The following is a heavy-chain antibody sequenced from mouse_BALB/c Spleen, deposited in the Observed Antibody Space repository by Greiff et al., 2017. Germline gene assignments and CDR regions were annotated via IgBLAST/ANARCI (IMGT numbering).Heavy chain of an antibody. D-gene: IGHD1-1*02. Sequence: EVQGVESGGGLVKPGGSLKLSCAASGFTFSSYAMSWVRQSPEKRLEWVAEISSGGSYTYYPDTVTGRFTISRDNAKNTLYLEMSSLRSEDTAMYYCARDLAGAWFAYWGQGTLVTVSA. J-gene: IGHJ3*01. CDR1: GFTFSSYA. CDR3: ARDLAGAWFAY. V-gene: IGHV5-9-4*01. CDR2: ISSGGSYT.